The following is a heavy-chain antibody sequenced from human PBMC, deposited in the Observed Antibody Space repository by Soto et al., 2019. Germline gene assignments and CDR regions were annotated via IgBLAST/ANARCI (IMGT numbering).Heavy chain of an antibody. CDR2: IKQDGSEK. CDR1: GFTFSSYW. J-gene: IGHJ4*02. D-gene: IGHD6-6*01. Sequence: GGSLRLSCAASGFTFSSYWMSWVRQAPGKGLEWVANIKQDGSEKYYVDSVKGRFTISRDNAKNSLYLQMNSLRAEDTAVYYCARDLLEQLVHFDYWGQGTLVTVSS. V-gene: IGHV3-7*05. CDR3: ARDLLEQLVHFDY.